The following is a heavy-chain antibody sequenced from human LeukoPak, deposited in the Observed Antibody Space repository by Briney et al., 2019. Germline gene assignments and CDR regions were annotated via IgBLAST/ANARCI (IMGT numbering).Heavy chain of an antibody. CDR3: AEGWFDY. Sequence: TGGSLRLSCAVSGFTLSSSEMNWVRQAPGKGLEWVSYISGSGSAIYYADSVKGRLTISRDNAKNSLFLEMSSLRAEDTGVYYCAEGWFDYWGQGTQVTVSS. CDR1: GFTLSSSE. V-gene: IGHV3-48*03. D-gene: IGHD6-19*01. CDR2: ISGSGSAI. J-gene: IGHJ4*02.